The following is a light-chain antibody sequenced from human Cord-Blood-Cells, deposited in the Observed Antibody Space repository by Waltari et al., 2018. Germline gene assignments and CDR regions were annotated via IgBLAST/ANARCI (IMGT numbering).Light chain of an antibody. CDR3: MIWHSSAWV. V-gene: IGLV5-45*03. CDR1: SGINVGTYR. CDR2: YKSDSDK. J-gene: IGLJ3*02. Sequence: QAVLTQPSSLYASPGASASLTCTLRSGINVGTYRIYWYKQKPGSPPQYLLRYKSDSDKQQGSGVPSRFSGSKDASANAGILLISGLQSEDEADYYCMIWHSSAWVFGGGTKLTVL.